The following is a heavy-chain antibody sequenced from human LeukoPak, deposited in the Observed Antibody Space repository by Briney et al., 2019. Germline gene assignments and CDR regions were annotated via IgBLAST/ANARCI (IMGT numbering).Heavy chain of an antibody. CDR3: ARASNYDTSGYYFYWYFDL. Sequence: PSETLSLTCTVSGGSISNYYWSWIRQPPGKGLEWIGYIYYSGSTNYNPSLKSRVTISIDTSKTQFSLKLNSVTAADTAVYYCARASNYDTSGYYFYWYFDLWGRGTLVTVSS. V-gene: IGHV4-59*01. D-gene: IGHD3-22*01. J-gene: IGHJ2*01. CDR1: GGSISNYY. CDR2: IYYSGST.